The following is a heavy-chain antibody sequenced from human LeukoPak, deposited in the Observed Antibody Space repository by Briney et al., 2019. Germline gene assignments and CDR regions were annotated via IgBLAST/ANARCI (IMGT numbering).Heavy chain of an antibody. J-gene: IGHJ6*03. D-gene: IGHD3-9*01. CDR1: GFTFDDYG. CDR2: INGNGGST. CDR3: ARDQRYFDWFFTADHYYYYYYMDV. Sequence: SGGPLRLSCAASGFTFDDYGMSGLRQAPGKGREGGAGINGNGGSTVYAACVTGRFTISRVTAQSYPYMPMNNLRAQATALYYCARDQRYFDWFFTADHYYYYYYMDVWGKGNTVTVSS. V-gene: IGHV3-20*04.